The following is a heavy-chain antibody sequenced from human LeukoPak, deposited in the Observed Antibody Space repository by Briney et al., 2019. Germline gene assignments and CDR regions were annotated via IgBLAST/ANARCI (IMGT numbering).Heavy chain of an antibody. V-gene: IGHV1-8*01. CDR1: GYTFTSYD. CDR2: MNPNSGNT. J-gene: IGHJ5*02. Sequence: GASVKVSCKASGYTFTSYDINWVRQATGQGLEWMGCMNPNSGNTGYAQKFQGRVTMTRNTSISTAYMELSSLRSEDTAVYYCARGRRRAAAGLYWFDPWGQGTLVTVSS. D-gene: IGHD6-13*01. CDR3: ARGRRRAAAGLYWFDP.